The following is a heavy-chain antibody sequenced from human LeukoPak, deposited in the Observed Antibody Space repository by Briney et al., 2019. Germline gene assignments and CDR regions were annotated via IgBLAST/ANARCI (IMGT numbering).Heavy chain of an antibody. V-gene: IGHV4-4*07. Sequence: PSETLSLTCTVSGGSISSYYWSWIRQPAGKGLEWIGRIYTSGSTNYNPSLKSRVTISVDKSKNQFSLKLSSVTAADTAVYYCAGGPVGATLYYYYYYMDVWGKGTTVTVSS. J-gene: IGHJ6*03. CDR3: AGGPVGATLYYYYYYMDV. CDR1: GGSISSYY. D-gene: IGHD1-26*01. CDR2: IYTSGST.